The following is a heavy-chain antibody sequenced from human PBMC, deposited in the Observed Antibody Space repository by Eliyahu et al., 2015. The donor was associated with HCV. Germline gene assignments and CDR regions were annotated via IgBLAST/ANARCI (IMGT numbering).Heavy chain of an antibody. CDR1: GFTFSSYG. V-gene: IGHV3-33*01. CDR3: ARGLDSSGYYGHTEYFQH. D-gene: IGHD3-22*01. CDR2: IWYDGSNK. J-gene: IGHJ1*01. Sequence: QVQLVESGGGVVQPGRSLXLSCAASGFTFSSYGMHWVRQAPGKGLEWVAVIWYDGSNKYYADSVKGRFTISRDNSKNTLYLQMNSLRAEDTAVYYCARGLDSSGYYGHTEYFQHWGQGTLVTVSS.